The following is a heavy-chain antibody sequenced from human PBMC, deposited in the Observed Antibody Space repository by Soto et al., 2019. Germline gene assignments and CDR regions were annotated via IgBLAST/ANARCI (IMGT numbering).Heavy chain of an antibody. CDR3: AKNWVTTSSSSSH. D-gene: IGHD6-6*01. Sequence: EVQLLESGGGLVQPGGSLRLSCAASGFTFSTYAMSWVRQAPGKGLEWVSAISGTGGSTYYADSVKGRFTISRDNSKNTLYRQMNSLRAEDTAVYYCAKNWVTTSSSSSHWGQGTLVTVSS. CDR1: GFTFSTYA. V-gene: IGHV3-23*01. CDR2: ISGTGGST. J-gene: IGHJ4*02.